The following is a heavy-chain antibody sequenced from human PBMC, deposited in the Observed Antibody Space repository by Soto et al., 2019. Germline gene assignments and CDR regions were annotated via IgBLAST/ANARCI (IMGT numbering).Heavy chain of an antibody. V-gene: IGHV1-18*04. CDR1: SYTVTSSG. CDR3: ARVGPPDYYYYGMDF. Sequence: AKIARKACSYTVTSSGVTGLLKAPGQGLEWMGWISAYNGNTNYAQKLQGRVTMTTDTSTSTAYMELRSLRSDDTAVYYCARVGPPDYYYYGMDFWGQGTTFTVSS. D-gene: IGHD3-10*01. J-gene: IGHJ6*02. CDR2: ISAYNGNT.